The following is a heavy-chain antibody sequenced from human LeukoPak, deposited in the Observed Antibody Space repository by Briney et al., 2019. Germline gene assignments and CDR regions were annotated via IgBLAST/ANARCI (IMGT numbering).Heavy chain of an antibody. CDR1: GFTFSSYA. CDR3: ASPLVEYSSSWYFDY. CDR2: ISGSGGST. V-gene: IGHV3-23*01. J-gene: IGHJ4*02. D-gene: IGHD6-13*01. Sequence: GGSLRLSCAASGFTFSSYAMSWVRQAPGKGLEWVSAISGSGGSTYYADSVKGRFTISRDNSKNTLYLQMNSLRAEDTAVYYCASPLVEYSSSWYFDYWGQGTLVTVSS.